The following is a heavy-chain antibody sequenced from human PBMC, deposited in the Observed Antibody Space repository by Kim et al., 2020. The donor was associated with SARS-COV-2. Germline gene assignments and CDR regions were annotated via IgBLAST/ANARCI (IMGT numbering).Heavy chain of an antibody. D-gene: IGHD3-3*01. CDR3: ATSSSYYDFWSGYQYYYYYGMDI. Sequence: GESLKISCKGSGYSFTSYWIGWVRQMPGKGLEWMGIIYPGDSDTRYSPSFQGQVTISADKSISTAYLQWSSLKASDTAMYYCATSSSYYDFWSGYQYYYYYGMDIGGQGTTVTVSS. J-gene: IGHJ6*02. CDR1: GYSFTSYW. V-gene: IGHV5-51*01. CDR2: IYPGDSDT.